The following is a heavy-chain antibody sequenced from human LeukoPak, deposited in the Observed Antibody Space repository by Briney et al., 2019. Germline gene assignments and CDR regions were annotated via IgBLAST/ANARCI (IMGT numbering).Heavy chain of an antibody. V-gene: IGHV3-30*02. Sequence: GGSLRLSCAASGFTFSSYGMHWVRQAPGKGLEWVAVIWYGGSNKYYADSVKGRFTISRDNSKNTLYLQMNSLRAEDTAVYYCAKERSTGTTSGFDCWGQGTLVTVSS. J-gene: IGHJ4*02. D-gene: IGHD1-7*01. CDR1: GFTFSSYG. CDR2: IWYGGSNK. CDR3: AKERSTGTTSGFDC.